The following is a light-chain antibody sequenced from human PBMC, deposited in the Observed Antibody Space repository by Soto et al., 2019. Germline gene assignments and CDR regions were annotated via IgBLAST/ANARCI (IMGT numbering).Light chain of an antibody. Sequence: TQSPSCVSTSVGGRVSITCRASQGISSYLALYQQKPGKAPKLLIYAASTLQSGVPSRFSGSGSGTDFTLTISSLQPEDVATYHCQKYAVTFGPGTKVDIK. J-gene: IGKJ3*01. CDR3: QKYAVT. CDR2: AAS. V-gene: IGKV1-27*01. CDR1: QGISSY.